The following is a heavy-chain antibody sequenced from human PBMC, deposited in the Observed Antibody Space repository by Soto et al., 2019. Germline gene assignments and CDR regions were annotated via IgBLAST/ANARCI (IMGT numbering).Heavy chain of an antibody. Sequence: PSETLSLTCTVSGGSISSGGYYWSWIRQHPGKGLEWIGYIYYSGSTYYNPSLKSRVTISVDTSKNQFSLKLSSVTAADTAVYYCARASVLAAADMYNWFDPWGLGTLVTVSS. J-gene: IGHJ5*02. V-gene: IGHV4-31*03. CDR1: GGSISSGGYY. CDR3: ARASVLAAADMYNWFDP. CDR2: IYYSGST. D-gene: IGHD6-13*01.